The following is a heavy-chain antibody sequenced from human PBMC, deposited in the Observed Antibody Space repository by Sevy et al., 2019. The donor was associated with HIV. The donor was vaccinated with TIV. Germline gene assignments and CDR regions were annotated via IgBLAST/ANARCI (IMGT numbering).Heavy chain of an antibody. Sequence: GGSLRLSCAASGFTFSSYAMHWVRQAPGKGLEWVADIIYDGSKKYYADSVKGRFTNSRGNSKNTMYLQMKSLRAEDTAVYYCARDQHDYAGNVRTGWFDPWGQGTLVTVSS. V-gene: IGHV3-30-3*01. J-gene: IGHJ5*02. CDR1: GFTFSSYA. D-gene: IGHD4-17*01. CDR2: IIYDGSKK. CDR3: ARDQHDYAGNVRTGWFDP.